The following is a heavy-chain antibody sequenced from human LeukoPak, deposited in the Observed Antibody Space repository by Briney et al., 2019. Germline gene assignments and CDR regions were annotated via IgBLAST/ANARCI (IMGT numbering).Heavy chain of an antibody. CDR1: GFIFSSYA. Sequence: PGGSLRLSCAASGFIFSSYAMSWVRQAPGKGLEWVANLKQDGSEKYYVDSVKGRFTISRDNAKNSLYLQMNSLRAEDTAVYYCARLLPVGSGAFDYWGQGTLVTVSS. D-gene: IGHD1-26*01. J-gene: IGHJ4*02. CDR2: LKQDGSEK. V-gene: IGHV3-7*01. CDR3: ARLLPVGSGAFDY.